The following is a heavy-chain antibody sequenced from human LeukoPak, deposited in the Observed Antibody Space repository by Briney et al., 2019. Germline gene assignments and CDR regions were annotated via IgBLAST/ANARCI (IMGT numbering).Heavy chain of an antibody. CDR2: IKQDGSEK. V-gene: IGHV3-7*01. D-gene: IGHD2-21*02. Sequence: SGGSLRLSCAASGFTFSSYWMSWVRQAPGKGLEWVANIKQDGSEKYYVDSVKGRFTISRDNAKNSLYLQMNGLRAEDTAVYYCARNGAPVVTAITPYYYYMDVWGKGTTVTVSS. J-gene: IGHJ6*03. CDR3: ARNGAPVVTAITPYYYYMDV. CDR1: GFTFSSYW.